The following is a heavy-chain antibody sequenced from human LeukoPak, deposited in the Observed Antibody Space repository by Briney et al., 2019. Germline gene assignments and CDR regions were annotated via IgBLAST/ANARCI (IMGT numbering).Heavy chain of an antibody. CDR2: INSDGSST. CDR1: GFTFSSYW. Sequence: PGGSLRLSCAASGFTFSSYWMHWVRQAPGKGLVWVSRINSDGSSTTYADSVKGRFTISRDNSKNTLYLQMNSLRAEDTAVYYCARDRAVAGGFDYWGQGTLVTVSS. J-gene: IGHJ4*02. CDR3: ARDRAVAGGFDY. V-gene: IGHV3-74*01. D-gene: IGHD6-19*01.